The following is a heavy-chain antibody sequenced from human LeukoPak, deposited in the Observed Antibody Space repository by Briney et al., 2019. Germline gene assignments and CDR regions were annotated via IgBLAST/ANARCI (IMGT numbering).Heavy chain of an antibody. CDR2: ISSSGSYI. V-gene: IGHV3-21*01. CDR3: ATSPSDTSGYYYIYS. D-gene: IGHD3-22*01. Sequence: PGGSLRLSCAASGFTFSTYSMNWVRQAPGKGLEWVSCISSSGSYIYYADSVKGRFTISRDNAKNSLYLRMNSLRAEDTAVYYCATSPSDTSGYYYIYSWGQGTLVTVSS. CDR1: GFTFSTYS. J-gene: IGHJ4*02.